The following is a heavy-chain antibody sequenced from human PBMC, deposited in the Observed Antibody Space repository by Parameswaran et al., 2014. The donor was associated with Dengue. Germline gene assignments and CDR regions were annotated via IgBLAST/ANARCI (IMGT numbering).Heavy chain of an antibody. CDR2: INANTGNP. V-gene: IGHV7-4-1*02. Sequence: WVRQAPGQGLEWMGRINANTGNPTNAQGFTGRFVFSLDTSVNTAFLQITNLKAEDTAVYYCARERQLWPDSYLDSWGQGTLVTVSS. CDR3: ARERQLWPDSYLDS. D-gene: IGHD1-1*01. J-gene: IGHJ4*02.